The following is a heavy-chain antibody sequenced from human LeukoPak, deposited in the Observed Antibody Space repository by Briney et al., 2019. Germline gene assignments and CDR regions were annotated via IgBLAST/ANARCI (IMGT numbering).Heavy chain of an antibody. J-gene: IGHJ2*01. Sequence: ASVKVSCKASGYTFTGYYMHWVRQAPGQGLEWMGWINPNSGGTNYAQKFQGRVTMARDTSISTAYMELSRLRSDDTAVYYCARRVVNNRNWYFNLWGRGTLVTVSS. CDR1: GYTFTGYY. V-gene: IGHV1-2*02. CDR3: ARRVVNNRNWYFNL. CDR2: INPNSGGT. D-gene: IGHD4-23*01.